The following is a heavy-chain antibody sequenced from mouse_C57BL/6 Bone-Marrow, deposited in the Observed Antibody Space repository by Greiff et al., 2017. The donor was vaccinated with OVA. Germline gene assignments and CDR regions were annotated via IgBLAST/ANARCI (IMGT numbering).Heavy chain of an antibody. CDR2: IHPNSGST. CDR1: GYTFTSYW. V-gene: IGHV1-64*01. CDR3: LGWYWFAY. J-gene: IGHJ3*01. Sequence: QVQLQQPGAELVKPGASVKLSCKASGYTFTSYWMHWVKQRPGQGLEWIGMIHPNSGSTTYNEKFKSKVTLTVDKSSSTAYIQLRSLTSEDSAVYYGLGWYWFAYWGQGTLVTVSA. D-gene: IGHD1-1*02.